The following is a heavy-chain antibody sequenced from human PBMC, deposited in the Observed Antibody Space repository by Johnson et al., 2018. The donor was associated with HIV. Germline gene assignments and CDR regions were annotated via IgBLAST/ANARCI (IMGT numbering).Heavy chain of an antibody. V-gene: IGHV3-30*18. D-gene: IGHD3-10*01. J-gene: IGHJ3*01. CDR1: GFTFDDYG. CDR3: AKSTQANIFRESGPYGAFDV. Sequence: QMQLVESGGGVVRPGGSLRLSCADSGFTFDDYGMSWVRQAPGKGLEWVAVISYNGSNKYYADSVKGRFTISRDNSKNTLYVQMNSLRGEDTAVYYCAKSTQANIFRESGPYGAFDVWGQGTMVTVSS. CDR2: ISYNGSNK.